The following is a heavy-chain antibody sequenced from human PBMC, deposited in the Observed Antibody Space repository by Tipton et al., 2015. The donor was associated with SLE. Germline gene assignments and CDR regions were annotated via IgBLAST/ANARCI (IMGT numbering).Heavy chain of an antibody. D-gene: IGHD2-15*01. CDR2: FDPNGST. CDR1: GASISSYS. J-gene: IGHJ4*02. Sequence: TLSLTCTVSGASISSYSWSWIRQAAGKGLEWIGRFDPNGSTRYNPSFQSRVTMSMDTSKKQFSLVLSSVTAADTAVYYCAAHAAGRGGSGYWGQGTLVTVSS. CDR3: AAHAAGRGGSGY. V-gene: IGHV4-4*07.